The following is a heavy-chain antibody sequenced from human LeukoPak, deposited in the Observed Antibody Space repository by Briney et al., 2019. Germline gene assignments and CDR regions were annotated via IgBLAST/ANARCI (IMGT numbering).Heavy chain of an antibody. CDR3: GIMHPYYDGRGYWVQ. Sequence: GESLRLSCAASGISISSCAMSWVRQAPGKGREWVSGVSISGGSTSYADSVKGRFTISRDNPRNTLYMETNSLRAEDTALYYCGIMHPYYDGRGYWVQWGQGTLVTVSS. V-gene: IGHV3-23*01. CDR2: VSISGGST. D-gene: IGHD3-22*01. J-gene: IGHJ4*02. CDR1: GISISSCA.